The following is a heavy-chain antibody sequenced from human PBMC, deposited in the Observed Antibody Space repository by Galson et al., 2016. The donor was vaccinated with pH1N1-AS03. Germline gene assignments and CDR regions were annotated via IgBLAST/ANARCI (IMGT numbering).Heavy chain of an antibody. CDR1: GFTISNFG. D-gene: IGHD3/OR15-3a*01. CDR3: ANDFNYDFWSGCSFY. CDR2: ISFDGTNK. Sequence: SLRLSCAASGFTISNFGMLWVRQAPGQGLEWVAIISFDGTNKYYADSVKGRFSISRDNSKNTLFLQTSALRAEDTAVYYCANDFNYDFWSGCSFYWGQGALVTVSS. J-gene: IGHJ4*02. V-gene: IGHV3-30*18.